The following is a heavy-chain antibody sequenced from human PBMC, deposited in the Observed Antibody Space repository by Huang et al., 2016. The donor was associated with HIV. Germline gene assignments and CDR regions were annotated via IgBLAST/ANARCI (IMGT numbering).Heavy chain of an antibody. CDR3: ARQWTILEWLLGLDV. V-gene: IGHV4-34*02. CDR1: GGSFTGNY. Sequence: QMQLQQRGAGLLKPSETLSLTCGVSGGSFTGNYLTWIRQAPGQGLEWIGEVNDSGATNFHPSLNGRVTISLDKSDRELSLNLRSVTAADTAVYYCARQWTILEWLLGLDVWGQGTTVIVSS. CDR2: VNDSGAT. D-gene: IGHD3-3*01. J-gene: IGHJ6*02.